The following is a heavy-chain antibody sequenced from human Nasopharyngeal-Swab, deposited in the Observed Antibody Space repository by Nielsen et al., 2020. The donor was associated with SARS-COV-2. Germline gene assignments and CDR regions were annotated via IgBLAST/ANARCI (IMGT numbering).Heavy chain of an antibody. J-gene: IGHJ6*03. V-gene: IGHV5-51*01. CDR3: ARTMNWYSSSWYEGYYYYYMDV. D-gene: IGHD6-13*01. Sequence: GASLKISCKGSGYSFTSYWIGWERQLPGKGPEWIGIIYPGDSDTRYSPSFQGQVTISADKSISTAYLQWSSLKASDTAMYYCARTMNWYSSSWYEGYYYYYMDVWGKGTTVTVSS. CDR2: IYPGDSDT. CDR1: GYSFTSYW.